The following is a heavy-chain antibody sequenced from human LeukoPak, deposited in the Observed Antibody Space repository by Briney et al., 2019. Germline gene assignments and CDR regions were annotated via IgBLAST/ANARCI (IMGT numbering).Heavy chain of an antibody. Sequence: SETLSLTCALSGGSITDYFYNWVRQPPGKGLEWIGEINHTGSSTYNPSLKSRVTISVDTSKNQFSLKLSSVTAADTAVYYCARVTGYMIEDYFDYWGQGTLVTVSS. CDR1: GGSITDYF. V-gene: IGHV4-34*01. D-gene: IGHD3-22*01. CDR2: INHTGSS. J-gene: IGHJ4*02. CDR3: ARVTGYMIEDYFDY.